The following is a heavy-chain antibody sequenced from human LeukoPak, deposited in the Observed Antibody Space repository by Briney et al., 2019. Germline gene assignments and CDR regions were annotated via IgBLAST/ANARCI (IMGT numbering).Heavy chain of an antibody. CDR2: IYYSGST. CDR1: GGSIISSDYY. Sequence: PSETLSLTCTVSGGSIISSDYYWGWIRQPPGKGLGWIGSIYYSGSTYYNPSLKSRVTISVDTSKNQFSLKLSSVTAADTAVYYCARGGSGSYHPIDYWGQGTLVTVSS. CDR3: ARGGSGSYHPIDY. J-gene: IGHJ4*02. V-gene: IGHV4-39*01. D-gene: IGHD3-10*01.